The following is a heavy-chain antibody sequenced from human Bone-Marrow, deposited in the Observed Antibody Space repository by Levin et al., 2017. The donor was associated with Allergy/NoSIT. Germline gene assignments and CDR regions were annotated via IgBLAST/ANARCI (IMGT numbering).Heavy chain of an antibody. J-gene: IGHJ4*02. Sequence: PSETLSLTCAVSGGSINSTNWWSWVRQPPGKGLEWIGEIYHSGGTNYSPSLKSRVTIAVDRSKNHFSLNLRSVTAADTALYYCATRPRVLLWLGELSHFDYWGQGILVTVSS. CDR3: ATRPRVLLWLGELSHFDY. V-gene: IGHV4-4*02. CDR2: IYHSGGT. CDR1: GGSINSTNW. D-gene: IGHD3-10*01.